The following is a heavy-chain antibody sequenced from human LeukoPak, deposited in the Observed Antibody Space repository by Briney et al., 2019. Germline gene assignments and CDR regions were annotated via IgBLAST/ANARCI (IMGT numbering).Heavy chain of an antibody. CDR2: IYYTGGT. V-gene: IGHV4-59*12. Sequence: SETLSLTCTVSGGSISPFYCNWIRQPPGKRLEWIRYIYYTGGTSYSPCLNSRATISVATSKNQISLKLNSVTAADTAVYYGARGRIVVANSGAFDIWGQGTMVPVSS. D-gene: IGHD3-22*01. CDR1: GGSISPFY. CDR3: ARGRIVVANSGAFDI. J-gene: IGHJ3*02.